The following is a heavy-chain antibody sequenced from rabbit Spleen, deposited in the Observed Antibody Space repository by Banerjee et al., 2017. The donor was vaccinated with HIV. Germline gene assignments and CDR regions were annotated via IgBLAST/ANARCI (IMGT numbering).Heavy chain of an antibody. Sequence: QSLEESGGDLVKPGASLTLTCIASGFSFSSSYWICWVRQAPGKGLEWIACIYAGSTDWTYYATWAKGRFAISKTSSTTVTLQMTSLTAADTATYFCARENGALGSAIDLGGPGTLVTVS. CDR3: ARENGALGSAIDL. V-gene: IGHV1S40*01. CDR1: GFSFSSSYW. J-gene: IGHJ6*01. CDR2: IYAGSTDWT. D-gene: IGHD6-1*01.